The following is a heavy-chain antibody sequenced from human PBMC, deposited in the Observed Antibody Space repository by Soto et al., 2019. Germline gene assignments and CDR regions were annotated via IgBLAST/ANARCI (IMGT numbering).Heavy chain of an antibody. V-gene: IGHV4-59*01. D-gene: IGHD3-3*01. J-gene: IGHJ5*02. CDR1: GGSISSYY. CDR3: ARGLRTIFGSVGGWFDP. CDR2: IYYSGST. Sequence: QVQLQESGPGLVKPSETLSLTCTVSGGSISSYYWSWIRQPPGKGLEWIGYIYYSGSTNYNPSLTSRVTISVDTSKNQFSLKLSSVTAADTAVYYCARGLRTIFGSVGGWFDPWGQGTLVTVSS.